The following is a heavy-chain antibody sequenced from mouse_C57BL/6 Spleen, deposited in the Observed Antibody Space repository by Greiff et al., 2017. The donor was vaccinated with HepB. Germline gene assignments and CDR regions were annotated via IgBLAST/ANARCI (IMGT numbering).Heavy chain of an antibody. CDR1: GYSITSGYY. V-gene: IGHV3-6*01. Sequence: ESGPGLVKPSQSLSLTCSVTGYSITSGYYWNWIRQFPGNKLEWMGYISYDGSNNYNPSLKNRISITRDTSKNQFFLKLNSVTTEDTATYYCARALITTVDVWGTGTTVTVSS. D-gene: IGHD1-1*01. CDR3: ARALITTVDV. J-gene: IGHJ1*03. CDR2: ISYDGSN.